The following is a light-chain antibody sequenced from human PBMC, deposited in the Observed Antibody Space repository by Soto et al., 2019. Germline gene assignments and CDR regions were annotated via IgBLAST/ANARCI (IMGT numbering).Light chain of an antibody. J-gene: IGKJ5*01. CDR1: QSISSW. V-gene: IGKV1-39*01. Sequence: GAIVPTDFRASQSISSWLAWYQQKPGKAPKLSIYAASSLQSGVPSRFSVSGSGTDFTLTISRLKTEDFATYYCQQSYSTTITFRQGTRLEIK. CDR3: QQSYSTTIT. CDR2: AAS.